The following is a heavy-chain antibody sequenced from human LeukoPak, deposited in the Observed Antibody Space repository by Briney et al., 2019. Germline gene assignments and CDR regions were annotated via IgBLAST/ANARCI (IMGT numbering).Heavy chain of an antibody. Sequence: SETLSLTCTVSGGSVSNDNSYWGWIRQSPGKGLEWIGSLSYSGSTYYNPSLKSRVTMSVDTSKNHFTLKLSSVAAADTAVYYCARVLAAAAHFDFWGQGTLVTVSS. CDR2: LSYSGST. CDR3: ARVLAAAAHFDF. V-gene: IGHV4-39*02. J-gene: IGHJ4*02. CDR1: GGSVSNDNSY. D-gene: IGHD6-13*01.